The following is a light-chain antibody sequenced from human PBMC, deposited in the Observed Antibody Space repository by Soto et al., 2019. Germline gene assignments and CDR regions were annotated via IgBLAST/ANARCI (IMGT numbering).Light chain of an antibody. V-gene: IGLV1-44*01. Sequence: QPVLTQPPSASGTPGQRVTISCSGSSSNIGSNTVHWYQQRPGTAPKLLIYNNNQRPSGVPDRFSGYKSGTSASLAISGLQSEDEADYYCAAWDDSLNGLVFGPGTKLTVL. CDR1: SSNIGSNT. CDR3: AAWDDSLNGLV. CDR2: NNN. J-gene: IGLJ1*01.